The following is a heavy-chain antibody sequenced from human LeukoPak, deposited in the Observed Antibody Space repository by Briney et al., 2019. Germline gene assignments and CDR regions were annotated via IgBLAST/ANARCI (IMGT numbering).Heavy chain of an antibody. CDR3: ARGGSSSWYRTLYFDY. V-gene: IGHV4-34*01. D-gene: IGHD6-13*01. CDR1: GGSFRGYY. Sequence: SETLSLTCAVYGGSFRGYYWSWIRKPPGKGLEWIGEINHSGSTNYNPSLTIRVTISVDTSKNQFSLKLSSVTAADTAVYYCARGGSSSWYRTLYFDYWGQGTLVTVSS. J-gene: IGHJ4*02. CDR2: INHSGST.